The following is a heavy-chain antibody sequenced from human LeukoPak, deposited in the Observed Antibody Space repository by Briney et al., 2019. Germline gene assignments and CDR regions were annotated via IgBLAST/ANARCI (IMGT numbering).Heavy chain of an antibody. D-gene: IGHD6-13*01. J-gene: IGHJ4*02. V-gene: IGHV3-23*01. CDR3: AKDLSIAAAGSGY. Sequence: AGGSLRLSCAASGFTFSSYAMSWVRQAPGKGLEWVSAISGSGGSTYYADSVKGRFTISRDNSKNTPYLQMNSLRAEDTAVYYCAKDLSIAAAGSGYWGRGTLVTVSS. CDR2: ISGSGGST. CDR1: GFTFSSYA.